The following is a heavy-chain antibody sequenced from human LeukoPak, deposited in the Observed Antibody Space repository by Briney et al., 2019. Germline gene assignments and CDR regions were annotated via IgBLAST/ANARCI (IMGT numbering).Heavy chain of an antibody. CDR2: SKNDGSST. CDR3: AKRGCDTNGCPYYFDY. D-gene: IGHD2-8*01. Sequence: GGSLRLSCAVSGFTSSGDWMHWVRQAPGKGLVWVSRSKNDGSSTSYADSVKGRFTISRDNFKNTLYLQMNSLRAEDTAVYYCAKRGCDTNGCPYYFDYWGQGTLVTVSS. J-gene: IGHJ4*02. CDR1: GFTSSGDW. V-gene: IGHV3-74*01.